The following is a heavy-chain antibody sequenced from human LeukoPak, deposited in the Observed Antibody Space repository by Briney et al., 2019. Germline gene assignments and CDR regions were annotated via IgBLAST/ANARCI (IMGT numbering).Heavy chain of an antibody. D-gene: IGHD1-14*01. V-gene: IGHV3-30*02. J-gene: IGHJ6*03. Sequence: GALRLSCAASGFTFSSYGMHWVRQAPGKGLEWVAFIRYDGSNKYYADSVKGRFTISRDNSKNTLYLQINSLRGEDTAVYYCAKGSKEVLFTRNHYMDVWGKGTTVTSSS. CDR3: AKGSKEVLFTRNHYMDV. CDR1: GFTFSSYG. CDR2: IRYDGSNK.